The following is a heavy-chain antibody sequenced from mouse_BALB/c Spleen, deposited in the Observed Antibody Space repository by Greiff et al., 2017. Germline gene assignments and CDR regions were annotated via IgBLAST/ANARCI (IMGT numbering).Heavy chain of an antibody. CDR3: ARWGSSHADY. V-gene: IGHV3-2*02. CDR2: ISYSGST. J-gene: IGHJ4*01. D-gene: IGHD1-1*01. Sequence: VQLQQSGPGLVKPSQSLSLTCTVTGYSITSDYAWNWIRQFPGNKLEWMGYISYSGSTSYNPSLKSRISITRDTSKNQFFLQLNSVTTEDTATYYCARWGSSHADYWGQGTSVTVSS. CDR1: GYSITSDYA.